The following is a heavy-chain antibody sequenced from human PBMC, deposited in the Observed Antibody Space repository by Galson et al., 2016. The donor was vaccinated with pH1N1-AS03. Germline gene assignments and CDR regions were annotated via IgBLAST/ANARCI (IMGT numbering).Heavy chain of an antibody. CDR2: ISYTGNS. D-gene: IGHD5-18*01. Sequence: SETLSLTCIVSGFSISSNQYSWGWIRQPPGKGLEWIGSISYTGNSDYSPSLQNRVTMSMDTSRSRFSLNLSSITAADTAVYYCARHRGYNFGLVDVWGQGTTVTVSS. CDR3: ARHRGYNFGLVDV. CDR1: GFSISSNQYS. V-gene: IGHV4-39*07. J-gene: IGHJ6*02.